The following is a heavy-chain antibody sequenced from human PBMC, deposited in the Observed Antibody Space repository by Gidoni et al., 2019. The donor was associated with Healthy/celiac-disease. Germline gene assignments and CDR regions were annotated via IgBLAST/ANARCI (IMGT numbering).Heavy chain of an antibody. V-gene: IGHV3-30*01. D-gene: IGHD6-19*01. CDR3: ATPTQQWLVRGPGY. CDR2: ISYDGSNK. J-gene: IGHJ4*02. Sequence: QVQLVESGGGVVQPGRSLRLSCAASGFTFSSYAMHWVRQAPGKGLEWVAVISYDGSNKYYADSVKGRFTISRDNSKNTLYLQMNSLRAEDTAVYYCATPTQQWLVRGPGYWGQGTLVTVSS. CDR1: GFTFSSYA.